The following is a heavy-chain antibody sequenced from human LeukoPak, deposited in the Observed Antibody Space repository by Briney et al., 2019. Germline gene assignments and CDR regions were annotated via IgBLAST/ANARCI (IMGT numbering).Heavy chain of an antibody. Sequence: ASVKVSCKASGYTFTSYGISWVRQAPGQGLEWMGWFSAYNGNTNYAQKLQGRVTMTTDTSTSTAYMELRSLRSDDTAVYYCARDRHYDILTGYSNYYYYGMDVWGQGTTVTVSS. CDR2: FSAYNGNT. CDR3: ARDRHYDILTGYSNYYYYGMDV. V-gene: IGHV1-18*01. J-gene: IGHJ6*02. CDR1: GYTFTSYG. D-gene: IGHD3-9*01.